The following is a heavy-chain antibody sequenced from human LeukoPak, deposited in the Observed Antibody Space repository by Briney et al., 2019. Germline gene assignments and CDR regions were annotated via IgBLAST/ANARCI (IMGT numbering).Heavy chain of an antibody. V-gene: IGHV3-21*01. Sequence: GGSLRLSCAASRFTFSSYSMNWVRQAPGKGLEWVSSISSSGSYIYYADSVKGRFTISRDNAKNSLYLQMNSLRAEDTAVYYCASSNYIVGATDGSWGQGTLVTVSS. CDR2: ISSSGSYI. D-gene: IGHD1-26*01. J-gene: IGHJ4*02. CDR3: ASSNYIVGATDGS. CDR1: RFTFSSYS.